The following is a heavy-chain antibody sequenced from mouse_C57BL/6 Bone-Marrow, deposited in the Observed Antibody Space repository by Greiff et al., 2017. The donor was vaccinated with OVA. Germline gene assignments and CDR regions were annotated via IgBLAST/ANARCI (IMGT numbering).Heavy chain of an antibody. CDR1: GYTFTSYG. CDR2: IYPRSGNT. V-gene: IGHV1-81*01. D-gene: IGHD1-1*01. CDR3: ARNYGSSYGFDV. Sequence: QVQLQQSGAELARPGASVKLSCKASGYTFTSYGISWVKQRTGQGLEWIGEIYPRSGNTYYNEKFKGKATLTADKSSSTAYMALRSLTSEDSAVYFCARNYGSSYGFDVWGTGTTVTVSS. J-gene: IGHJ1*03.